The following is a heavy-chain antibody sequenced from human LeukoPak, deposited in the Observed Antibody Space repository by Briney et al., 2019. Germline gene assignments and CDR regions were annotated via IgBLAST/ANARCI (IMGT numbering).Heavy chain of an antibody. D-gene: IGHD6-13*01. CDR3: ARLRADSSSYGSDDAFDI. Sequence: GGSLRLSCAASGFTFSDYYMSWIRQAPEKGQEWVSYISSSGSTIYYADSVKGRFTISRDNAKNSLYLQMNSLRAEDTAVYYCARLRADSSSYGSDDAFDIWGQGTMVTVSS. J-gene: IGHJ3*02. CDR1: GFTFSDYY. V-gene: IGHV3-11*01. CDR2: ISSSGSTI.